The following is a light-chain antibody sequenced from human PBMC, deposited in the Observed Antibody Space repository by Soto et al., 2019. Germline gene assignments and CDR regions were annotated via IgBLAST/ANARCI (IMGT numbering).Light chain of an antibody. CDR2: KAS. CDR3: QHYNSYSEA. CDR1: QTISSW. V-gene: IGKV1-5*03. J-gene: IGKJ1*01. Sequence: IPISLSLSALCGTVGDRVTITCRASQTISSWLAWYQQKPGKAPKLLIYKASTLKSGVPSRFSGSGSGTEFTLTISSLQPDDFATYYCQHYNSYSEAFGQGSKVDIK.